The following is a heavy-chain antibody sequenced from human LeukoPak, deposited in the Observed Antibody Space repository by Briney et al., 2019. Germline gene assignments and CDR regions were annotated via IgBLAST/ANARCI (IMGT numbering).Heavy chain of an antibody. CDR1: GFTVSTSY. Sequence: GGSLRLSCAASGFTVSTSYMSWVRRAPGKGLEWVSVIYSGGRTYYAESVKGRFSISRDIFKNSLFLQMNSLRAEDSAVYYCAREGPSSGSYDSWGQGTLVTVSA. D-gene: IGHD1-26*01. J-gene: IGHJ5*01. CDR3: AREGPSSGSYDS. CDR2: IYSGGRT. V-gene: IGHV3-66*01.